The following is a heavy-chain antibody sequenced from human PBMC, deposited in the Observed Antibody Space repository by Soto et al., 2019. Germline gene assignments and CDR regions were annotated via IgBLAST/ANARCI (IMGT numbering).Heavy chain of an antibody. CDR2: IWYDGTTK. J-gene: IGHJ5*02. CDR3: AKLAYDYGDYGWFEP. D-gene: IGHD4-17*01. Sequence: GGSLRLSCAASGFTFSDYAMHWVRQAPGKGLEWVAVIWYDGTTKNYADSVKGRFTISRDNSKNTLYLQMNSLRAEDTAVYYCAKLAYDYGDYGWFEPWGQGTLVTVSS. CDR1: GFTFSDYA. V-gene: IGHV3-33*06.